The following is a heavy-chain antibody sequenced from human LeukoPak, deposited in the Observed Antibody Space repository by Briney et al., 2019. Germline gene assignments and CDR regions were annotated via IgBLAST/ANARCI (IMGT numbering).Heavy chain of an antibody. J-gene: IGHJ4*02. V-gene: IGHV3-43*02. Sequence: GGSLRLSCAASGFTFDEYAMHWVRQAPGKGLEWVSLISGDGGSTYYADSVKGRFTISRDNSKNSLYLQMNSLRTEDTALYYCAKAEDDSSGYYSIDYWGQGTLVTVSS. D-gene: IGHD3-22*01. CDR2: ISGDGGST. CDR1: GFTFDEYA. CDR3: AKAEDDSSGYYSIDY.